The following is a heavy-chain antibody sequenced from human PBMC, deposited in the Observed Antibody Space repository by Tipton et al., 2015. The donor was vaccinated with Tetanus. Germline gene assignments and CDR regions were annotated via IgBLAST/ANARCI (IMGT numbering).Heavy chain of an antibody. V-gene: IGHV4-59*01. CDR1: GDSITSFY. CDR2: IFYGGTT. J-gene: IGHJ4*02. Sequence: TLSLTCTVSGDSITSFYWSWIRQPPGKGLEWIGYIFYGGTTNYNPPLKSRVTISLDTSKNQFSLQLSSVTAADTAVYYCARDLGTSGSHWGQGTLVTVSS. D-gene: IGHD1-7*01. CDR3: ARDLGTSGSH.